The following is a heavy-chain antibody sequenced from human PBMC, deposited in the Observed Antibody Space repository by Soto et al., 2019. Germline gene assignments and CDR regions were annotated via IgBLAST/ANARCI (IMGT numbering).Heavy chain of an antibody. J-gene: IGHJ6*02. CDR2: IYYSGST. V-gene: IGHV4-39*01. CDR3: ARLISSSAVDMGYYYYYGMDV. Sequence: SETLSLTCTVSGGSISSSSYYWGWIRQPPGKGLEWIGSIYYSGSTYYNPSLKSRVTISVDTSKNQFSLKLSSVTAADTAVYYCARLISSSAVDMGYYYYYGMDVWGQGTTVTVSS. CDR1: GGSISSSSYY. D-gene: IGHD6-6*01.